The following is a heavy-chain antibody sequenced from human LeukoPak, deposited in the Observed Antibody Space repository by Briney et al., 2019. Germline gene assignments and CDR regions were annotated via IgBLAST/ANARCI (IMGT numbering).Heavy chain of an antibody. D-gene: IGHD3-10*01. V-gene: IGHV1-46*01. J-gene: IGHJ5*02. CDR3: ARAGVRGVMRIFNWFDP. CDR2: INPSGGST. Sequence: ASVKVSCKASGYTFTSYYMHWVRQAPGQGLEWMGIINPSGGSTSYAQKFQGRVTMTRDTSTSTVYMELSSLRSEETAVYYRARAGVRGVMRIFNWFDPWGQGTLVTVSS. CDR1: GYTFTSYY.